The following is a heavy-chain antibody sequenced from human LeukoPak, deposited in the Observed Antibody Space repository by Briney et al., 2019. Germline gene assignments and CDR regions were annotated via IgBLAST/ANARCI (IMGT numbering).Heavy chain of an antibody. D-gene: IGHD3-3*01. V-gene: IGHV3-23*01. CDR2: ILASGTGT. CDR1: GFSFSSYA. CDR3: AKGYGSYYDFWSGYLFDY. Sequence: GGSLRLSCAASGFSFSSYAMNWVRQAPGQGLEWVSTILASGTGTYYADSVKGRFTISRDNSKNTLYLQMNSLRAEDTAVYYCAKGYGSYYDFWSGYLFDYWGQGTLVTVSS. J-gene: IGHJ4*02.